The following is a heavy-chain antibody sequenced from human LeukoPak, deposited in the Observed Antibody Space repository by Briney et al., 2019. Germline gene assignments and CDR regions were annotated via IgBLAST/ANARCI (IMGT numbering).Heavy chain of an antibody. CDR2: MNHNSGNT. V-gene: IGHV1-8*01. Sequence: GASVKLSCKASGYAFTSYDINWVRQATGQGLEWMGWMNHNSGNTCYAQKFQGRVTMTRNTSISTAYMELSSLRSEDTAVYYCATYSGSYVGLDYWGQGTLVTVSS. D-gene: IGHD1-26*01. CDR3: ATYSGSYVGLDY. J-gene: IGHJ4*02. CDR1: GYAFTSYD.